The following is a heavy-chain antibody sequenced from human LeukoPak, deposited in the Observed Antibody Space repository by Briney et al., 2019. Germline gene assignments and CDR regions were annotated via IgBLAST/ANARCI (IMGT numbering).Heavy chain of an antibody. CDR2: IYPGDSDT. D-gene: IGHD2-21*02. Sequence: KVSCKASGYTFTGYDMHWVRQAPGQGLEWMGIIYPGDSDTRYSPSFQGQVTISADKSISTAYLQWSSLKASDTAMYYCARTERVTYCGGDCYLPPKYFQHWGQGTLVTVSS. CDR1: GYTFTGYD. V-gene: IGHV5-51*01. J-gene: IGHJ1*01. CDR3: ARTERVTYCGGDCYLPPKYFQH.